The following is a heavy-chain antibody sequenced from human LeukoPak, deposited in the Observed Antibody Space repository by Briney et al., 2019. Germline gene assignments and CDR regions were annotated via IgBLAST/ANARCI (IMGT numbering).Heavy chain of an antibody. CDR2: MHYSGSS. V-gene: IGHV4-61*08. CDR1: GGSVSSGGYY. CDR3: ARGFSPNWFDP. J-gene: IGHJ5*02. Sequence: SETLSLTCTVSGGSVSSGGYYWSWIRHPPGKGLEWIGYMHYSGSSNYNPSLKSRVTISGDTSKNQFSLKLSSVTAADTAVYYCARGFSPNWFDPWGQGTPVTVSS.